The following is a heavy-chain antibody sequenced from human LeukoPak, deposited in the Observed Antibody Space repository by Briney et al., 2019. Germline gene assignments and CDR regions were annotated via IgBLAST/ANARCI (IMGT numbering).Heavy chain of an antibody. CDR3: ARDKRKSGALDI. D-gene: IGHD1-1*01. Sequence: KTSETLSLTCTVSGGSISSSSYYWGWIRQPPGKGLEWIGSIYYSGSTYYNPSLKSRVTISVDTSKNQCSLKLSSVTAADTAAYYCARDKRKSGALDIWGQGTVVPVSS. V-gene: IGHV4-39*07. J-gene: IGHJ3*02. CDR2: IYYSGST. CDR1: GGSISSSSYY.